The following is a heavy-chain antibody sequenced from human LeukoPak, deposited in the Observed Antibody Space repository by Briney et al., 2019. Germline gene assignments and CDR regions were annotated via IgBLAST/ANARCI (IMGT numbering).Heavy chain of an antibody. J-gene: IGHJ4*02. D-gene: IGHD3-22*01. CDR3: TRDYFDSSGSHYFDY. V-gene: IGHV1-2*02. CDR1: GYTFTGYS. CDR2: INPNSGGT. Sequence: ASVKVSCKASGYTFTGYSMHWLRQAPGQGLEWMGWINPNSGGTKYVQKFQGRVTMTRDTSINTAYMELSRLRSDDTAVYYCTRDYFDSSGSHYFDYWGQGTLVTVSS.